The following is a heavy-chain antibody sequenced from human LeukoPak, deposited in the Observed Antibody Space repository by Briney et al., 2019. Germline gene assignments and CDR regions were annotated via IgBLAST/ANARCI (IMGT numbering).Heavy chain of an antibody. J-gene: IGHJ4*02. CDR3: AARGAY. V-gene: IGHV3-7*03. D-gene: IGHD6-6*01. CDR1: GFTFRSFW. Sequence: GGSLRLSCAASGFTFRSFWMKWVRQAPGKGLKWVANIKQEGSEKYYVDSVRGRFTISRDNAKNSLYLQMNSLRSEDTAVYYCAARGAYWGQGTLVTVSS. CDR2: IKQEGSEK.